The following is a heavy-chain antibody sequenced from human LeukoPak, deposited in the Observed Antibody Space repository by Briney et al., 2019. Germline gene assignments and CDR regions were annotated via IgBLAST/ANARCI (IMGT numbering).Heavy chain of an antibody. Sequence: ASVKVSCKSSGYSFTDYHMHWVRQAPGQGLEWMGWINPNSGGTDYAQKFQGRVTITRDTSLNTAYMELSRLRSDDTAVYFCARAAWLIDAFDIWGQGTLVTVSS. CDR3: ARAAWLIDAFDI. CDR2: INPNSGGT. CDR1: GYSFTDYH. V-gene: IGHV1-2*02. D-gene: IGHD3-9*01. J-gene: IGHJ3*02.